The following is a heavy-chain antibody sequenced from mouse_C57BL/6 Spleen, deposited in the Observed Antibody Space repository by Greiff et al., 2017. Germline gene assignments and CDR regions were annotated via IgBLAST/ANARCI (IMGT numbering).Heavy chain of an antibody. CDR3: AKLSPQDYAMDY. CDR1: GYTFTSYW. Sequence: QVQLQQPGAELVKPGASVKLSCKASGYTFTSYWMQWVKQRPGQGLEWIGGIDPSDSYTNYNQKFKGKATLTVDTSSSTAYMQLSSLTSEDSAVYYYAKLSPQDYAMDYWGQGTSVTVSS. V-gene: IGHV1-50*01. CDR2: IDPSDSYT. J-gene: IGHJ4*01.